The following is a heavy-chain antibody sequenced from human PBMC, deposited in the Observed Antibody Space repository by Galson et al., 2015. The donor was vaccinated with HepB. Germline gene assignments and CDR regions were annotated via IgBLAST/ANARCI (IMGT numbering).Heavy chain of an antibody. J-gene: IGHJ4*02. V-gene: IGHV1-69*13. CDR1: GGTFSTYA. D-gene: IGHD6-13*01. CDR3: ARDGRAAATNPADY. Sequence: SVKVSCKASGGTFSTYAISWVRQAPGHGLEWMGGITPLFGTANYAQRFQGRVTITADESTSTAYMELSSLKLEDTAVYYCARDGRAAATNPADYWGQGTLVSVSS. CDR2: ITPLFGTA.